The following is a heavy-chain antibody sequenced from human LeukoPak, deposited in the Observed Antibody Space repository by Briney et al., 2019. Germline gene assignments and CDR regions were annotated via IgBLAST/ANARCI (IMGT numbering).Heavy chain of an antibody. V-gene: IGHV3-21*01. CDR2: ISSSSSYI. CDR3: ARVKKYSHGIDY. Sequence: GGSLRLSCAASGFTFSSYSMNWVRQAPGKGLEWVSSISSSSSYIYYADSVKGRFTISRDNAKNSLYLQMNSLRAEDTAVYYCARVKKYSHGIDYWGQGTLVTVSS. J-gene: IGHJ4*02. CDR1: GFTFSSYS. D-gene: IGHD5-18*01.